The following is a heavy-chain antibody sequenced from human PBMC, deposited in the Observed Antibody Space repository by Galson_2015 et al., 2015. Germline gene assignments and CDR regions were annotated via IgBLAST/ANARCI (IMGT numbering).Heavy chain of an antibody. J-gene: IGHJ4*02. V-gene: IGHV1-3*04. D-gene: IGHD6-19*01. CDR2: INTASGNT. Sequence: SVKVSCKASGYTFQSYVIHWVRQAPGQRLEWMGWINTASGNTEYSQKIQDRVTISGDTSASTAHLEVTSLRSEDTAVYYCARGSEWIDYWGQGTLVTVSS. CDR1: GYTFQSYV. CDR3: ARGSEWIDY.